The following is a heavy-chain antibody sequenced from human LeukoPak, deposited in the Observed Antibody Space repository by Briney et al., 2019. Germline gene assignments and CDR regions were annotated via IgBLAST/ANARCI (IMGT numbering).Heavy chain of an antibody. CDR2: IIPIFGTA. V-gene: IGHV1-69*01. CDR1: GGTFSSYA. D-gene: IGHD5-18*01. Sequence: SVKVSCKASGGTFSSYAISWVRQAPRQGLEWMGGIIPIFGTANYAQKFQGRVTITADESTSTAYMELSSLRSEDTAVYYCARGVLGDQLGDTAMVTYFDYWGQGTLVTVSS. CDR3: ARGVLGDQLGDTAMVTYFDY. J-gene: IGHJ4*02.